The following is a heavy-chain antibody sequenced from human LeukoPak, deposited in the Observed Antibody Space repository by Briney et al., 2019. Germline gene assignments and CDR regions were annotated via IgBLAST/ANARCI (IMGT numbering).Heavy chain of an antibody. D-gene: IGHD6-19*01. CDR1: GYTFTSSG. CDR3: AKNSSGGYSDY. CDR2: ISTYTGYS. Sequence: ASVKVSCKASGYTFTSSGISWVRQAPGQGLEWMGWISTYTGYSKYAQNLQGRVTMTVDTSTSTAYMELSSLRSDDTAMYYCAKNSSGGYSDYWGQGTLVSVSS. J-gene: IGHJ4*02. V-gene: IGHV1-18*01.